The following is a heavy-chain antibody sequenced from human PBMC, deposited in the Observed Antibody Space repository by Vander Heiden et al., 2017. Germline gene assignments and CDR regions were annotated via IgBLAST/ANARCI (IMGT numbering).Heavy chain of an antibody. D-gene: IGHD6-13*01. J-gene: IGHJ4*02. Sequence: EVQLLESGGGLVQPGGSLRLSCEAYGFIFSNYAMTWVRQAPGRGLEWVSTISGPGGSTYYADSVKGRFTISRDNSRNTQYLQMNSLRAEDTAVYYCAKDLVGSTWSFDYWGQGILDTVSS. CDR2: ISGPGGST. CDR1: GFIFSNYA. CDR3: AKDLVGSTWSFDY. V-gene: IGHV3-23*01.